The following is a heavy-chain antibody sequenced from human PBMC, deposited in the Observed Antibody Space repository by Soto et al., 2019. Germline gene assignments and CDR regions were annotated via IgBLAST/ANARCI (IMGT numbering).Heavy chain of an antibody. Sequence: QVQLVESGGGLVKPGGSLRLSCAASGFTFSDYYMSWIRQAPGKGLEWVSYISSSSSYTNYADSVKGRFTISIDNAKNSLYTQMNSLRAEDTAVYYCARYISGWYLGEFDPWGQGTLVTVSS. D-gene: IGHD6-19*01. CDR2: ISSSSSYT. J-gene: IGHJ5*02. CDR3: ARYISGWYLGEFDP. V-gene: IGHV3-11*05. CDR1: GFTFSDYY.